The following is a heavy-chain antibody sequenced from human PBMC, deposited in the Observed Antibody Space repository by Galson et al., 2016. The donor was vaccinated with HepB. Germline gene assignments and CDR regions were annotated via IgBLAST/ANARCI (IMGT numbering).Heavy chain of an antibody. CDR2: IYFSGST. CDR3: ARHRYYYVSGYSPDY. Sequence: SETLSLTCTVSGGSISSSSYYWGWIRQPPGKGLEWIGSIYFSGSTYYNPSLKSRVTTSVDTSKNQFSLKLSSVTAADTAVYYCARHRYYYVSGYSPDYWGQGTLVTVSS. CDR1: GGSISSSSYY. J-gene: IGHJ4*02. D-gene: IGHD3-10*01. V-gene: IGHV4-39*01.